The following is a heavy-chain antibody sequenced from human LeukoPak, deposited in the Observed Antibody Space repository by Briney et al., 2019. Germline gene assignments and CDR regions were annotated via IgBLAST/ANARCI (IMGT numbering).Heavy chain of an antibody. CDR3: ASHRGPDYYGSGSYYNAYFDY. CDR1: GFTFSSYS. CDR2: ISSSSSYI. V-gene: IGHV3-21*01. Sequence: GGSLRLSCAASGFTFSSYSMNWVRQAPGKGLEWVSSISSSSSYIYYADSVKGRFIISRDNAKNSLYLQMNSLRAVDTAVYYCASHRGPDYYGSGSYYNAYFDYWGQGTLVTVSS. D-gene: IGHD3-10*01. J-gene: IGHJ4*02.